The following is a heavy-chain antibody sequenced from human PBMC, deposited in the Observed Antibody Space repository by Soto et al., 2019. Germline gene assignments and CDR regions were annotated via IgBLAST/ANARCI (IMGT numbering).Heavy chain of an antibody. D-gene: IGHD4-17*01. V-gene: IGHV3-23*01. CDR1: GFTLSSYA. Sequence: EVQLLEFGGGLVQPGESLRLACAASGFTLSSYAMSWVRQAPGKGLEWVSAISGSGGSTYYADSVKGRFTISRDNSKNTLYLQMNSLRAEDTAVYYCAKEVALFDGDYEYYFDYWGQGTLVTVSS. CDR2: ISGSGGST. CDR3: AKEVALFDGDYEYYFDY. J-gene: IGHJ4*02.